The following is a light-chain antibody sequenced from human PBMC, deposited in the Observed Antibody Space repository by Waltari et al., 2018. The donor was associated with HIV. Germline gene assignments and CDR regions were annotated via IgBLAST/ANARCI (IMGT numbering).Light chain of an antibody. CDR1: QSVSSSY. CDR3: QQYGASPYT. V-gene: IGKV3-20*01. J-gene: IGKJ2*01. Sequence: EIALTQSPATLTLSPGERVTLSCRASQSVSSSYLAWYQQKPGQAPRLLIYGASNRATDIPDRFSGSGSGTDFTLTISRLEPEDSAVYCCQQYGASPYTFGLGTKLEI. CDR2: GAS.